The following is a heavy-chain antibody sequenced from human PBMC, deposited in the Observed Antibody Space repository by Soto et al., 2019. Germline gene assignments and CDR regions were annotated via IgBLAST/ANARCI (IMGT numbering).Heavy chain of an antibody. Sequence: ASVKVSFKASGYSFTSYYMHWLRQAPGQGLEWMGIINPSGGSTSYAQKFQGRVTITADESTSTAYMELSSLRSEDTAVYYCARDRGFVVVTAMSQFDPWGQGTLVTVSS. CDR2: INPSGGST. CDR1: GYSFTSYY. V-gene: IGHV1-46*01. J-gene: IGHJ5*02. D-gene: IGHD2-21*02. CDR3: ARDRGFVVVTAMSQFDP.